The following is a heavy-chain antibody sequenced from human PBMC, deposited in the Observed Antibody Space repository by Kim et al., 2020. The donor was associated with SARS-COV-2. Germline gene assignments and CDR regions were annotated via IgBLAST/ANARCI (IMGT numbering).Heavy chain of an antibody. CDR1: GFTFSSYE. Sequence: GGSLRLSCAASGFTFSSYEMNWVRQAPGKGLEWVSYIGNFGTMKYHADSVKGRFTISRDNAKNSLYLQMNSLRAEDTAVYFCARADILDYWGQGTLVTVSS. J-gene: IGHJ4*02. V-gene: IGHV3-48*03. CDR3: ARADILDY. CDR2: IGNFGTMK. D-gene: IGHD3-3*02.